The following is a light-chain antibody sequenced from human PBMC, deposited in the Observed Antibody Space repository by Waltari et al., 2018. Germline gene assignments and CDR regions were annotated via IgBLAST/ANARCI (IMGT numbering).Light chain of an antibody. Sequence: DIQMTQSPSTLSSSVGDRVTITCRARQSISNWLAWYQQKPGKAPKLLIYKASTLESGVPSRFSGSGSGTEFTLTISSLQPDDFATYYCQQYNSYSLLTFGGGTKVEIK. J-gene: IGKJ4*01. CDR1: QSISNW. V-gene: IGKV1-5*03. CDR2: KAS. CDR3: QQYNSYSLLT.